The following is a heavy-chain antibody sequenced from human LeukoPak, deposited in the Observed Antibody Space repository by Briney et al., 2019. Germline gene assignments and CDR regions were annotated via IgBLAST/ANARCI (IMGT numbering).Heavy chain of an antibody. CDR2: INHSGSN. J-gene: IGHJ5*01. V-gene: IGHV4-34*01. D-gene: IGHD6-19*01. CDR1: GGSISSYY. CDR3: ARAREAEAVDS. Sequence: SETLSLTCTVSGGSISSYYWTWIRQPPGKGLEWIGEINHSGSNNYNPSLKSRVTISVDTSKNQFSLKLTSVTAADTAVYYCARAREAEAVDSWGHGILVTVSS.